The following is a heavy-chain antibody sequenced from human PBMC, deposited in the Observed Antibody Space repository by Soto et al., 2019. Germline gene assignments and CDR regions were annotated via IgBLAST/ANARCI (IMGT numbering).Heavy chain of an antibody. Sequence: EVQLVESGGGLVQPGGSLRLSCAASGLSFSSYNMHWVRQSPGKGLEWVSSISSRNNTMYYADSVKGRFTIPRDNAKQSLFLQTNSLRAEDTAVYYCARAFLTHDAFDMWGQGTLVTVSS. CDR2: ISSRNNTM. CDR1: GLSFSSYN. J-gene: IGHJ3*02. V-gene: IGHV3-48*01. D-gene: IGHD7-27*01. CDR3: ARAFLTHDAFDM.